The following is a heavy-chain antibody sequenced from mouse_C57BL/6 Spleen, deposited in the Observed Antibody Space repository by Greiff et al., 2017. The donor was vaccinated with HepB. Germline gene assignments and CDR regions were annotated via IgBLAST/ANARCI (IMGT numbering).Heavy chain of an antibody. Sequence: QVQLKQPGTELVKPGASVKLSCKASGYTFTSYWMHWVKQRPGQGLEWIGNINPSNGGTNYNEKFKSKATLTVDKSSSTAYMQLSSLTSEDSAVYYCAMDGGRLPHYYAMDYWGQGTSVTVSS. CDR2: INPSNGGT. D-gene: IGHD2-2*01. J-gene: IGHJ4*01. CDR3: AMDGGRLPHYYAMDY. V-gene: IGHV1-53*01. CDR1: GYTFTSYW.